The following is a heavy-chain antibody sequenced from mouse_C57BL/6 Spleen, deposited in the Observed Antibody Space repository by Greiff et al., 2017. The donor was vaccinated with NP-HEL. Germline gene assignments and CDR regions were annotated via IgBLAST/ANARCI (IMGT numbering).Heavy chain of an antibody. J-gene: IGHJ1*03. CDR1: GFTFTDYY. Sequence: EVQGVESGGGLVQPGGSLSLSCAASGFTFTDYYMSWVRQPPGKALEWLGFIRNKANGYTTEYSASVKGRFTISRDNSQSILYLQMNALRAEDSATYYCAGNWDDWYFDVWGTGTTVTVSS. V-gene: IGHV7-3*01. CDR2: IRNKANGYTT. CDR3: AGNWDDWYFDV. D-gene: IGHD4-1*01.